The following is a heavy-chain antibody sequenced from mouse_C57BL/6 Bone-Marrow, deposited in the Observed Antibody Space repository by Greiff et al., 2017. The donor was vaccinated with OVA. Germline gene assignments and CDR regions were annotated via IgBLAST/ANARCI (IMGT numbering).Heavy chain of an antibody. D-gene: IGHD4-1*01. J-gene: IGHJ2*01. V-gene: IGHV1-18*01. CDR2: INPNNGGT. CDR1: GYTFTDYN. Sequence: VQLQQSGPELVKPGASVKIPCKASGYTFTDYNMDWVKQSHGKSLEWIGDINPNNGGTIYNQKFKGKATLTVDKSSSTAYMELRSLTSEDTAVYYCARSSPLLTGRSYFDYWGQGTTLTVSS. CDR3: ARSSPLLTGRSYFDY.